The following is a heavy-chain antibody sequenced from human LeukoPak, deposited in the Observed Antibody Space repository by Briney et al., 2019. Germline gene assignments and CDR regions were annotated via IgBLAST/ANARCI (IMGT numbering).Heavy chain of an antibody. CDR2: IYSGGST. Sequence: GGSMRLSCAASGFTVSSNYMSWVRQAPGKGLEWVSVIYSGGSTYYADSVKGRFTISRDNSKNTLYLQMNSLRAEDTAVYYCARTYYDSSRGPDAFDIWGQGTMVTVSS. V-gene: IGHV3-53*01. CDR1: GFTVSSNY. D-gene: IGHD3-22*01. CDR3: ARTYYDSSRGPDAFDI. J-gene: IGHJ3*02.